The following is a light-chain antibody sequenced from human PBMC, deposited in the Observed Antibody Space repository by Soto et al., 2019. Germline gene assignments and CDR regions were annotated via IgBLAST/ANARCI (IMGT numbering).Light chain of an antibody. V-gene: IGKV3-15*01. CDR3: QQYNNWPLT. CDR1: KNINNN. Sequence: EIVMTQSPATLSVSPGESATLSCRTSKNINNNLAWYQQKPGQGPRLLIYGASSRATGIPARFSGSGSGTGFTLTISNLQSEDFAIYYCQQYNNWPLTFGGGTKVEIK. J-gene: IGKJ4*01. CDR2: GAS.